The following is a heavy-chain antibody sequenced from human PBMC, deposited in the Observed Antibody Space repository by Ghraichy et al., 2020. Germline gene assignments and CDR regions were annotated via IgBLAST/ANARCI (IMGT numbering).Heavy chain of an antibody. V-gene: IGHV3-13*05. Sequence: GESLNISCAASGFTFSKCDMHWVRQVTGKGLQWVSGIGIAGDPHYLDSVKGRLTISRENATNSMYLQMNSLRAGDSAVYFCVRQCTELRDKLYYYYGMDVWGQGTTVTVSS. CDR3: VRQCTELRDKLYYYYGMDV. CDR2: IGIAGDP. CDR1: GFTFSKCD. J-gene: IGHJ6*02. D-gene: IGHD2-15*01.